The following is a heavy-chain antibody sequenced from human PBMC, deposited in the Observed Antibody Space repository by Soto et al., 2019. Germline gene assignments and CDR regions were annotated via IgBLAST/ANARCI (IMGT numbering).Heavy chain of an antibody. V-gene: IGHV1-8*01. CDR2: MSSTRGNT. D-gene: IGHD3-10*01. CDR3: ARGITQRLDF. J-gene: IGHJ4*02. CDR1: GYTFNNYD. Sequence: QVQLVQSGAEVKNPGASVKVSCKTSGYTFNNYDINWVRQATGQGPEWMGWMSSTRGNTGYAQKFQDRVTMTSDSSIRADYMELSGLPSEDTAVYYCARGITQRLDFWGQGTLVTVSS.